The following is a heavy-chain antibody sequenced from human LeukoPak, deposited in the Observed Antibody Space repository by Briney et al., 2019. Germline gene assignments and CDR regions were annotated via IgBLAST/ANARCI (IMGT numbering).Heavy chain of an antibody. V-gene: IGHV3-23*01. D-gene: IGHD4-17*01. J-gene: IGHJ4*02. Sequence: GGSLRLSCSVSGFTFEDYAMTWVRQAPGKGLEWVSVIDDSGATSFVDAVKGRFTISRDNSKSTVSLHMNNLRAEDTAVYYCVSGYGDYNFDFWGQGTLVTVSS. CDR2: IDDSGAT. CDR3: VSGYGDYNFDF. CDR1: GFTFEDYA.